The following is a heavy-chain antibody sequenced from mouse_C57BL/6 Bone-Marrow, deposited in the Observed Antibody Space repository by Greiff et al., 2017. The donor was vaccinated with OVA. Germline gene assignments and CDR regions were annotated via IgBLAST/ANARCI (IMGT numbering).Heavy chain of an antibody. CDR3: ARWGYGSSGTDYYAMDY. Sequence: QVQLKQPGAELVRPGSSVKLSCKASGYTFTSYWMHWVKQRPIQGLEWIGNIDPSDSETHYNQKFKDKATLTVDKSSSTAYMQLSSLTSEDSAVYYCARWGYGSSGTDYYAMDYWGQGTSVTVSS. CDR2: IDPSDSET. J-gene: IGHJ4*01. D-gene: IGHD1-1*01. CDR1: GYTFTSYW. V-gene: IGHV1-52*01.